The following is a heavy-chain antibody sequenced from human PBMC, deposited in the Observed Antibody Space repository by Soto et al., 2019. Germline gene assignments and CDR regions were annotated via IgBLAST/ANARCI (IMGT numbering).Heavy chain of an antibody. D-gene: IGHD2-2*01. CDR1: GGSVSSGSYY. CDR2: IYYSGST. V-gene: IGHV4-61*01. Sequence: PSETLSLTCTVSGGSVSSGSYYWSWIRQPPGKGLEWIGYIYYSGSTNYNPSLKSRVTISVDTSKNQFSLKLSSVTAADTAVYYCASLVVPAPKNNYYYYGMDVWGQGTTVTVSS. CDR3: ASLVVPAPKNNYYYYGMDV. J-gene: IGHJ6*02.